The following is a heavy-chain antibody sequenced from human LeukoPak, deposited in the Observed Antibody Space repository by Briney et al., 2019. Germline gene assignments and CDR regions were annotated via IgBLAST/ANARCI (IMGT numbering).Heavy chain of an antibody. D-gene: IGHD6-13*01. J-gene: IGHJ5*02. Sequence: GGSLRLSCAASGFTFSSYRMHWVRQAPGKGLEWVAVIWYDGSNKYYADSVKGRFTISRDNSKNTLYLQMNSLRAEDTAVYYCARDRDSSSWYPGWFDPWGQGTLVTVSS. CDR2: IWYDGSNK. V-gene: IGHV3-33*01. CDR3: ARDRDSSSWYPGWFDP. CDR1: GFTFSSYR.